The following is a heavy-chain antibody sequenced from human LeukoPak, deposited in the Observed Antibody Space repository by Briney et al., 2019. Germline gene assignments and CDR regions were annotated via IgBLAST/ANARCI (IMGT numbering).Heavy chain of an antibody. CDR2: MKEDGSEK. CDR3: ARGRQSSF. Sequence: GGSLRLSCAVSGFTFSTYWMTWVRQAPGKGLEWVANMKEDGSEKYYVDSVKGRFTISRDNAKKSLYLQMNSLRAEDTAVYYCARGRQSSFWGQGTLVTVSP. D-gene: IGHD1-26*01. V-gene: IGHV3-7*01. CDR1: GFTFSTYW. J-gene: IGHJ4*02.